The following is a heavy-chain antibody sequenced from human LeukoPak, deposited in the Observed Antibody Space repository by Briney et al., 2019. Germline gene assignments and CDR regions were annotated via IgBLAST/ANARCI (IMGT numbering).Heavy chain of an antibody. Sequence: SQTLSLTCAISGDSVSSNSDAWNWIRQSPSRGLEWLGRTYYRSKWYYDYAVAVKSRISINPDTSKNQFSLELSSVTAADTAVYYCARYGGNSAGNWFGPWGQGTLVTVSS. CDR3: ARYGGNSAGNWFGP. D-gene: IGHD4-23*01. V-gene: IGHV6-1*01. CDR1: GDSVSSNSDA. CDR2: TYYRSKWYY. J-gene: IGHJ5*02.